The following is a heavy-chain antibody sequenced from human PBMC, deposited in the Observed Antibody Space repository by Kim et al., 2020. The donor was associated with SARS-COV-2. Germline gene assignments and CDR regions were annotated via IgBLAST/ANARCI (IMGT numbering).Heavy chain of an antibody. D-gene: IGHD2-2*01. V-gene: IGHV4-31*03. J-gene: IGHJ5*02. Sequence: SETLSLTCTVSGGSISSGGYYWSWIRQHPGKGLEWIGYIYYSGSTYYNPSLKSRVTISVDTSKNQFSLKLSSVTAADTAVYYCARDGCSSTSCYYNWFDPWGQGTLVTVSS. CDR3: ARDGCSSTSCYYNWFDP. CDR1: GGSISSGGYY. CDR2: IYYSGST.